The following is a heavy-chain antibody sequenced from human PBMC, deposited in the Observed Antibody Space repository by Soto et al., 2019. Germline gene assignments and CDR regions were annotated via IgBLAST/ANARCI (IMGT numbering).Heavy chain of an antibody. CDR2: IWYDGSNK. J-gene: IGHJ6*03. Sequence: QVQLVESGGGVIQPGRSLRLSCAASGFTFRSYGMHWVRQAPGKGLEWVAVIWYDGSNKFYADSVKGRFTISRDNSKNTLYLQMNDLRVEDTAMYYCARGSGHNSDYNDVWGKGTTVTVSS. D-gene: IGHD1-20*01. CDR3: ARGSGHNSDYNDV. V-gene: IGHV3-33*01. CDR1: GFTFRSYG.